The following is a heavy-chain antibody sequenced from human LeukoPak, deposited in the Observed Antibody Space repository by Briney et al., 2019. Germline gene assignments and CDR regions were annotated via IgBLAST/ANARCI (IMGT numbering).Heavy chain of an antibody. CDR1: GFTFSSYS. Sequence: GGSLRLSCAASGFTFSSYSMNWVRQAPGKRLEWVSSISSSSSYIYYADSVKGRFTISRDNAKNSLYLQMNNLRAEDTAVYYCARESQPHIVVVTATDYWGQGTLVTVSS. J-gene: IGHJ4*02. CDR3: ARESQPHIVVVTATDY. D-gene: IGHD2-21*02. CDR2: ISSSSSYI. V-gene: IGHV3-21*01.